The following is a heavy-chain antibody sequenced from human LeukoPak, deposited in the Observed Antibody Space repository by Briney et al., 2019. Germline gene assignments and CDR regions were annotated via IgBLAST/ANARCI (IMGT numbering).Heavy chain of an antibody. J-gene: IGHJ4*02. V-gene: IGHV4-34*01. D-gene: IGHD6-19*01. CDR3: AGHGIAVSAMWD. CDR1: GGSFSGYY. Sequence: SETLSLTCAVYGGSFSGYYWSWIRQPPGKGLEWIGEINHSGSTNYNPSLKSRVTISVDTSKNQFSLKLSSVTAADTAVYYCAGHGIAVSAMWDWGQGTLVTVSS. CDR2: INHSGST.